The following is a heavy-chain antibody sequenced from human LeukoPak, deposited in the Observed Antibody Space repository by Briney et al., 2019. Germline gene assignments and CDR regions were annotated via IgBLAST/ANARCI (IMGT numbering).Heavy chain of an antibody. V-gene: IGHV1-2*02. J-gene: IGHJ4*02. CDR3: ARVASAVYSDY. Sequence: ASVKVSCKASGYTFTGYYIHWVRQAPGQGLEWMGWINPDSGSTNYAQNFQGRVTMTRDTSISTAYMELNRLRSDDTAVYYCARVASAVYSDYWGQGTLVTVSS. CDR1: GYTFTGYY. CDR2: INPDSGST.